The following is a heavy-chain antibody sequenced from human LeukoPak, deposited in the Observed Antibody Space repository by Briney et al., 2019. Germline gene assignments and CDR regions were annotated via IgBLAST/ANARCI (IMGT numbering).Heavy chain of an antibody. V-gene: IGHV4-30-4*01. CDR2: IYYSGST. CDR1: GGSISSGDYY. CDR3: ARHADGGTYPLDY. Sequence: SETLSLTCTVSGGSISSGDYYWSWIRQPPGKGLEWIGYIYYSGSTYYNPSLQSRVTISLDTSQNQFSLKLSSVTAADTAVYYCARHADGGTYPLDYWGQGTLVTVPS. D-gene: IGHD1-26*01. J-gene: IGHJ4*02.